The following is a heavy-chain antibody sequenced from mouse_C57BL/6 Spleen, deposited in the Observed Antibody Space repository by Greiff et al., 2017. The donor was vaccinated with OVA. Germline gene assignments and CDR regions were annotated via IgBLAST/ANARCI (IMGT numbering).Heavy chain of an antibody. CDR1: GYTFTSYW. Sequence: QVQLQQPGAELVKPGASVKMSCKASGYTFTSYWITWVKQRPGQGLEWIGDIYPGSGSTNYNEKFKSKATLTVDTSSSTHYMQLSSLTSEDSAVDYCARRYYDYAGAYWGRGTLVTVSA. CDR3: ARRYYDYAGAY. CDR2: IYPGSGST. J-gene: IGHJ3*01. V-gene: IGHV1-55*01. D-gene: IGHD2-4*01.